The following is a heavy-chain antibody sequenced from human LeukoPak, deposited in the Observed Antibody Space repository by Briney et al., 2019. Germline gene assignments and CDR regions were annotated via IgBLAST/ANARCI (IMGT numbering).Heavy chain of an antibody. CDR2: IVVGSGNT. D-gene: IGHD2-15*01. CDR3: AAGCSGGSCYSFYYYGMDV. Sequence: SVKVSCKASGFTFTSSAVQWVRQARGQRLEWTGWIVVGSGNTNNAQKFQERVTITRDMSTSTAYMELSSLRSEDTAVYYCAAGCSGGSCYSFYYYGMDVWGKGTTVTVSS. CDR1: GFTFTSSA. J-gene: IGHJ6*04. V-gene: IGHV1-58*01.